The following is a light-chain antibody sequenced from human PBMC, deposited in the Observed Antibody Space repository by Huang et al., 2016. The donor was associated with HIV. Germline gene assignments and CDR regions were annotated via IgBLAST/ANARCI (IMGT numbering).Light chain of an antibody. Sequence: EIVLTQSPATLSLSPGERATLSCRASQSVSSYLAWYQQKPGQAPRLLIYDASNRATGIPARFSGSGSGTDFMLTISSLEPEDFAVYYFQQRSNWPLFTFGPGTKVDIK. J-gene: IGKJ3*01. V-gene: IGKV3-11*01. CDR1: QSVSSY. CDR3: QQRSNWPLFT. CDR2: DAS.